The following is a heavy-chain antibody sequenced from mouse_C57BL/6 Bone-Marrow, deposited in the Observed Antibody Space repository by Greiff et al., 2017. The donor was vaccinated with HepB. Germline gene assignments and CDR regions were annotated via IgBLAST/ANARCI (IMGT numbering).Heavy chain of an antibody. D-gene: IGHD2-5*01. CDR3: ARHSYYSNYPGFYYAMDY. Sequence: QVQLQQSGAELVKPGASVKLSCKASGYTFTEYTIHWVKQRSGQGLEWIGWFYPGSGSITYNEKFKDKATLTADKSSSTVYMELSRLTSEDSAVYFCARHSYYSNYPGFYYAMDYWGQGTSVTVSS. V-gene: IGHV1-62-2*01. CDR1: GYTFTEYT. J-gene: IGHJ4*01. CDR2: FYPGSGSI.